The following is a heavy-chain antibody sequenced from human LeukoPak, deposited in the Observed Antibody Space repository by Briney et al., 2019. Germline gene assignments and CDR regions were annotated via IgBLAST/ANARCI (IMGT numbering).Heavy chain of an antibody. D-gene: IGHD1-26*01. V-gene: IGHV1-2*02. CDR1: GYTFTGYY. Sequence: ASVKVSCKASGYTFTGYYMHWVRQAPGQGLEWMGWINPNSGGTNYAQKFQGRVTMTRDTSTSTVYMELSSLRSEDTAVYYCASWGATHHYFDSWGRGTLVTVSS. J-gene: IGHJ4*02. CDR3: ASWGATHHYFDS. CDR2: INPNSGGT.